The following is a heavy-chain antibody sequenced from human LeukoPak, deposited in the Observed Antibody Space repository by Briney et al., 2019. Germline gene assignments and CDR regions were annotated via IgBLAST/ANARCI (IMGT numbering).Heavy chain of an antibody. CDR2: IYYSGST. D-gene: IGHD6-19*01. V-gene: IGHV4-39*07. CDR3: ARSSRRCCGWCLRLFDY. Sequence: SETLSLTCTVSGGSISSSGYYWGWIRQPPGKGLEWIGSIYYSGSTYYNPSLKSRVTISVDTSKNQFSLKLSSVTAADTAVYYCARSSRRCCGWCLRLFDYWGQGTLVTVSS. CDR1: GGSISSSGYY. J-gene: IGHJ4*02.